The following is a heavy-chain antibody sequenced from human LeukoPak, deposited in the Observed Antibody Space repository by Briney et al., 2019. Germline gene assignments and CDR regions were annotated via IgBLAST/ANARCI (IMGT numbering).Heavy chain of an antibody. V-gene: IGHV3-23*01. CDR2: IRSSGDDT. J-gene: IGHJ4*02. Sequence: GGSLRLSCAASGFTFSKYAMSWVRQAPGKGLEWVSTIRSSGDDTYYADSVKGRFTISRDNSKNTLYLQMNSLRAEDTALYYCTRGYVGIDYWGQGTLVTVSS. CDR3: TRGYVGIDY. CDR1: GFTFSKYA. D-gene: IGHD5-12*01.